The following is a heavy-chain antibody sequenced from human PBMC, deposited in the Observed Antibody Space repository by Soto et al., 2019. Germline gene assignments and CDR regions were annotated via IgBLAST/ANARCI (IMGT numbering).Heavy chain of an antibody. CDR1: GFTFSSYA. CDR3: AREDGPRSLEY. V-gene: IGHV3-30-3*01. J-gene: IGHJ4*02. Sequence: GGSLRLSCAASGFTFSSYAMHWVRQAPGKGLEWVAVISYDGSNKYYADSVKGRFTISRDNSKNTLYLQMNSLRAEDTAVYYCAREDGPRSLEYWGQGTLVTVSS. D-gene: IGHD3-10*01. CDR2: ISYDGSNK.